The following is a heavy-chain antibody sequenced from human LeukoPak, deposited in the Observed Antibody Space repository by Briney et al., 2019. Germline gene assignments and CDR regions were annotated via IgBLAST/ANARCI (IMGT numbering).Heavy chain of an antibody. Sequence: GGSLRLSCAASGFTFSSYAMSWVRQAPGKGLEWVSAISGSGGSTYYADSVKGRFTISRDNSKNTLYLQMNSLRAEDTAVYYCARDTGYSSSWYGGTYWGQGTLVTVSS. CDR1: GFTFSSYA. J-gene: IGHJ4*02. D-gene: IGHD6-13*01. CDR2: ISGSGGST. V-gene: IGHV3-23*01. CDR3: ARDTGYSSSWYGGTY.